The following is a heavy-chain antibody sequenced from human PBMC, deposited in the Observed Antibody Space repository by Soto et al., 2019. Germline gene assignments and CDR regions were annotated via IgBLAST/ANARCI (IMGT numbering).Heavy chain of an antibody. D-gene: IGHD3-10*01. CDR1: GFTFSSYG. Sequence: QPGGSLRLSCAASGFTFSSYGMHWVRQAPGKGLEWVAVISYDGSNKYYADSVKGRFTISRDNSKNTLYLQMNSLRAEDTAVYYCVKDWGVRHTHYYYGMDVWGQGTTVTVSS. CDR2: ISYDGSNK. CDR3: VKDWGVRHTHYYYGMDV. V-gene: IGHV3-30*18. J-gene: IGHJ6*02.